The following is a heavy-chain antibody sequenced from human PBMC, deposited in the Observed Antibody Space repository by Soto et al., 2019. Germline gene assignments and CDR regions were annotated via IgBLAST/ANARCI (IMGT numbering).Heavy chain of an antibody. Sequence: VGSLSLTCAASGFAYSSDSMNSVHQAPGKGLEWVSSISSSSSYIYYADSVKGRFTISRDNAKNSLYLQMNSLRAEDTAVYYCAREEVSSSWNTYYYYGMDVWGQGTTVTVSS. J-gene: IGHJ6*02. CDR2: ISSSSSYI. D-gene: IGHD6-13*01. CDR3: AREEVSSSWNTYYYYGMDV. V-gene: IGHV3-21*01. CDR1: GFAYSSDS.